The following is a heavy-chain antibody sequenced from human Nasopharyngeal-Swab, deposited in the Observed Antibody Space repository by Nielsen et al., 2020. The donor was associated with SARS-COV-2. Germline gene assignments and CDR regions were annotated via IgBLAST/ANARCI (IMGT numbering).Heavy chain of an antibody. CDR1: GFTFSSYS. V-gene: IGHV3-21*01. Sequence: GASLKISCAASGFTFSSYSMNWVRQAPGKGLEWVSSISSSSYIYYADSVKGRFTISRDNAKNSLYLQMNSLRAEDTAVYYCARDSAVTRNDAFDIWGQGTMVTV. CDR2: ISSSSYI. D-gene: IGHD4-17*01. CDR3: ARDSAVTRNDAFDI. J-gene: IGHJ3*02.